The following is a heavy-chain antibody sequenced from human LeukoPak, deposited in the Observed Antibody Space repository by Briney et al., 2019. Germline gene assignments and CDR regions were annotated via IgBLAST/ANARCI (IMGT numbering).Heavy chain of an antibody. CDR2: INTDTGKP. D-gene: IGHD3-9*01. CDR1: GYTFTNYA. V-gene: IGHV7-4-1*02. CDR3: ARLANILTVGFKGDY. J-gene: IGHJ4*02. Sequence: ASVKVSCKASGYTFTNYAINWVRQAPGQGLEWMGWINTDTGKPTYTQGSTGRFVFSLGTSVSTAYLQITSLKAEDTAVYYCARLANILTVGFKGDYWGQGTLVTVSS.